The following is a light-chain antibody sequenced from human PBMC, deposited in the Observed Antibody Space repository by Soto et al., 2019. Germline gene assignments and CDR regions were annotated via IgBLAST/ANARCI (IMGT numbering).Light chain of an antibody. CDR2: HTS. J-gene: IGKJ4*01. CDR3: QQYNSWPLT. V-gene: IGKV3-20*01. CDR1: QSVVGSF. Sequence: ETVLTQSPGTLSLSPGERATLSCRASQSVVGSFLAWYQQRPGHGPRLVIYHTSYRATGIPDRFSGSGSGTDFTLTISRPEPEDFAVYYCQQYNSWPLTFGGGTKV.